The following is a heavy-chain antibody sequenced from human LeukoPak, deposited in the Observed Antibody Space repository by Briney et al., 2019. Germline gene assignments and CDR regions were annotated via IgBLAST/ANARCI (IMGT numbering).Heavy chain of an antibody. CDR3: ARHPYYYDRSGYYNWFDP. CDR1: GYSFTSYW. D-gene: IGHD3-22*01. V-gene: IGHV5-51*01. J-gene: IGHJ5*02. Sequence: GESLKISCKGSGYSFTSYWIGWVRQMPGKGLEWMGIIYPGDSDTRYSPSFQGQVTISADKSISTAYLQWSSLKASDTAMYYCARHPYYYDRSGYYNWFDPWGQGTLVTVSS. CDR2: IYPGDSDT.